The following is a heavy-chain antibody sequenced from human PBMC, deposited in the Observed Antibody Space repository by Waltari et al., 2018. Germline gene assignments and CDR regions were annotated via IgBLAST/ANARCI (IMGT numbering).Heavy chain of an antibody. CDR3: ARVATIYYYYYGMDV. V-gene: IGHV4-34*01. Sequence: QVQLQQWGAGLLKPSETLSLTCAVYGGSFSGYYWIWIRQPPGKGLEWIGEINHSGSTNYNPSLKSRVTISVDTSKNQFSLKLSSVTAADTAVYYCARVATIYYYYYGMDVWGQGTTVTVSS. CDR2: INHSGST. D-gene: IGHD5-12*01. CDR1: GGSFSGYY. J-gene: IGHJ6*02.